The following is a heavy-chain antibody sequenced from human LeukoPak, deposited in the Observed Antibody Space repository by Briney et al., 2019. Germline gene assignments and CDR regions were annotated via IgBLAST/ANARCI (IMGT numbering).Heavy chain of an antibody. CDR2: ISGYNGNT. V-gene: IGHV1-18*01. Sequence: ASVKVSCKASGYTFTSYGISWVRQAPGQGLEWMGWISGYNGNTNYAQKLQGRVTMTTDTSTSTAYMELRSLRSDDTAVYYCARSTSSSSWYGVVDYYYYYMDVWGKGTTVTVSS. CDR1: GYTFTSYG. J-gene: IGHJ6*03. CDR3: ARSTSSSSWYGVVDYYYYYMDV. D-gene: IGHD6-13*01.